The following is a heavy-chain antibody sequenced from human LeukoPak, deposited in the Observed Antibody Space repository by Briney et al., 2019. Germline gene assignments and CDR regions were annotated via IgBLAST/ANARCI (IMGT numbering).Heavy chain of an antibody. CDR3: ARETGDGDEFDY. D-gene: IGHD7-27*01. CDR1: GFTSSDYY. V-gene: IGHV3-11*01. J-gene: IGHJ4*02. Sequence: GSLRLSCAASGFTSSDYYMSWIRQAPGKGLEWVSYISSSGSTIYYADSVKGRFTISRDNAKNSLYLQMNSLRAEDTAVYYCARETGDGDEFDYWGQGTLVTVSS. CDR2: ISSSGSTI.